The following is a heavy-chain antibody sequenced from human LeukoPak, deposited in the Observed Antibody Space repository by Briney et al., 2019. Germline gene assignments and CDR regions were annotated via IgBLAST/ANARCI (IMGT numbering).Heavy chain of an antibody. CDR3: AREDIVVVPAAISCMDV. CDR2: INPNSGGT. D-gene: IGHD2-2*01. J-gene: IGHJ6*03. V-gene: IGHV1-2*02. Sequence: ASVKVSCKASGYTFTGYYMHWVRQAPGQGLEWMGWINPNSGGTNYAQKFQGRVTMTRDTSISTAYMELSRLRSDDTAVYYCAREDIVVVPAAISCMDVWGKGTTVTVSS. CDR1: GYTFTGYY.